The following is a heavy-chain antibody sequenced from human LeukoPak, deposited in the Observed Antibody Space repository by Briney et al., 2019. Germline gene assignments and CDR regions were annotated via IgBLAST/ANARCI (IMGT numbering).Heavy chain of an antibody. J-gene: IGHJ4*02. CDR2: IYYSGST. Sequence: SETLSLTCTVSGGSISSSSYYWGWIRQPPGKGLEWFGSIYYSGSTYYNPSLKSRVTISVDTSKNQFSLKLSSVTAADTAVYYCARRVDCSSTSCYRTPYFDYWGQGTLVTVSS. CDR1: GGSISSSSYY. CDR3: ARRVDCSSTSCYRTPYFDY. V-gene: IGHV4-39*01. D-gene: IGHD2-2*01.